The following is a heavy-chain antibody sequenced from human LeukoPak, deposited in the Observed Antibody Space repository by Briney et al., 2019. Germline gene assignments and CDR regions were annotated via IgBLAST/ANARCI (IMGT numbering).Heavy chain of an antibody. CDR1: GGSISSGDYY. CDR3: ARGAAAGTRGRCVDP. V-gene: IGHV4-30-4*01. Sequence: SQTLSLTCTVSGGSISSGDYYWSWIRQPPGKGLEWIGYIYYSGSTYYNPSLKSRVTISVDTSKNQFSLKLSSETAADTAVYYCARGAAAGTRGRCVDPWGQGTLVTVSS. CDR2: IYYSGST. J-gene: IGHJ5*02. D-gene: IGHD6-13*01.